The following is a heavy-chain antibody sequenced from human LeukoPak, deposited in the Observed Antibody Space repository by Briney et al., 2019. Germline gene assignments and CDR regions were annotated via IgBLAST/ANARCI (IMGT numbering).Heavy chain of an antibody. CDR2: ISYDGSNK. CDR3: ARDSGYSSSWGIDY. CDR1: GFTFSHYG. D-gene: IGHD6-13*01. J-gene: IGHJ4*02. Sequence: PGKSLRLSCAASGFTFSHYGMHWVRQAPGKGLEWVAVISYDGSNKYYADSVKGRFTISRDNSKNTLYLQMNSLRAEDTAVYYCARDSGYSSSWGIDYWGQGTLVTVSS. V-gene: IGHV3-30*03.